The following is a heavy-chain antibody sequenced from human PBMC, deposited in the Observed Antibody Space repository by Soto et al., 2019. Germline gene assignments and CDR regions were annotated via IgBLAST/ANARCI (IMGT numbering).Heavy chain of an antibody. J-gene: IGHJ4*02. V-gene: IGHV4-61*01. CDR1: GGSVRSGSFY. Sequence: QVQLQESGPGLVKPSETLSLSCTVSGGSVRSGSFYWSWIRQPPGKGLEWIGYIYDSGSTNYNPSLHSRLTLSLDTSKNQFSLKLSSVTAADTAVYYCARDASKWNYFVWGQGTLVTVSS. CDR2: IYDSGST. CDR3: ARDASKWNYFV. D-gene: IGHD1-7*01.